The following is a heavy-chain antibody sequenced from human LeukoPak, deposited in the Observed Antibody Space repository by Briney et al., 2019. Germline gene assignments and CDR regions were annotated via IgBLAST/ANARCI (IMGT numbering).Heavy chain of an antibody. CDR1: GLTGSHNY. CDR2: IHTSGDT. J-gene: IGHJ5*02. CDR3: IVFGDSNH. D-gene: IGHD4-17*01. V-gene: IGHV3-53*01. Sequence: PGGSLRLSCAGSGLTGSHNYVSWVRQAPGKGLEWVSAIHTSGDTCYADSVKGRFTISRDTSKNTLYLQINSLRVEDTAVYYCIVFGDSNHWGQGTLVTVSS.